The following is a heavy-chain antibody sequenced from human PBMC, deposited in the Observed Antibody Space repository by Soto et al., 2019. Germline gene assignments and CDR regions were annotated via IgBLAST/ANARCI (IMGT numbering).Heavy chain of an antibody. J-gene: IGHJ4*02. CDR1: GYIFTSYG. CDR2: SSTNNGNT. Sequence: ASVKVSCKASGYIFTSYGISWVRQAPGQGLEWMGWSSTNNGNTKYAQKFQGRVSMTTDTSTNTAHMELTSLRSDDTAVYYCTRDVVDITTTGGIDYWGQGTLVTVSS. CDR3: TRDVVDITTTGGIDY. V-gene: IGHV1-18*01. D-gene: IGHD1-1*01.